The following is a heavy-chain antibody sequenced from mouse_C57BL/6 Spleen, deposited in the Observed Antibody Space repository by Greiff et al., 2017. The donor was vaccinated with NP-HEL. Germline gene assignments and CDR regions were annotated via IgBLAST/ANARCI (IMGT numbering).Heavy chain of an antibody. CDR1: GFNIKDDY. CDR3: TTLLLRDY. V-gene: IGHV14-4*01. D-gene: IGHD1-1*01. CDR2: IDPENGDT. Sequence: VHVKQSGAELVRPGASVKLSCTASGFNIKDDYMHWVKQRPEQGLEWIGWIDPENGDTEYASKFQGKATITADTSSNTAYLQLSSLTSEDTAVYYCTTLLLRDYWGQGTTLTVSS. J-gene: IGHJ2*01.